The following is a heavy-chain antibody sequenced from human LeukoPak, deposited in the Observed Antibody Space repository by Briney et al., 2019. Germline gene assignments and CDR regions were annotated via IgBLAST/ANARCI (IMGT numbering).Heavy chain of an antibody. D-gene: IGHD2-2*01. V-gene: IGHV4-39*01. CDR1: GGSISNYY. J-gene: IGHJ4*02. CDR3: ARHLVPAASAPSFDY. CDR2: IYYSGST. Sequence: KSSENLSLTCTVSGGSISNYYWIWLGQPAGKGLEWIGSIYYSGSTYYNPSLKSRVTISVDKSKNQFSLKLSSVPAADTAVYYCARHLVPAASAPSFDYLGQGTLVTVSS.